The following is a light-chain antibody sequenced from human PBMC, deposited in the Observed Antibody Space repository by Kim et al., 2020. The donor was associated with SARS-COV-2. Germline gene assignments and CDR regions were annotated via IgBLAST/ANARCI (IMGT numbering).Light chain of an antibody. J-gene: IGKJ5*01. CDR1: QSFSSW. V-gene: IGKV1-5*03. Sequence: DIQMTQSPSTLSASVGDRVTITCRASQSFSSWLAWYQEKPGKVPKLLIYKTSNLESGVPSRFSGSGSGTEFTLTISSLQPDDFATYFSLQYNKFPLTFGQGTRLEIK. CDR2: KTS. CDR3: LQYNKFPLT.